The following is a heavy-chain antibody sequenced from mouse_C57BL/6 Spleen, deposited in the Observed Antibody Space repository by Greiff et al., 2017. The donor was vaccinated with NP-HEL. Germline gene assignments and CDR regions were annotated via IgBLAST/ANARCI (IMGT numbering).Heavy chain of an antibody. CDR1: GYTFTDYN. V-gene: IGHV1-18*01. CDR3: ASKSYDSAWFAY. D-gene: IGHD2-4*01. CDR2: INPNNGGT. J-gene: IGHJ3*01. Sequence: EVQLQQSGPELVKPGASVKIPCKASGYTFTDYNMDWVKQSHGKSLEWIGDINPNNGGTIYNQKFKGKATLTVDKSSSTAYMELRSRTSEDTAVYYCASKSYDSAWFAYWGQGTLVTVSA.